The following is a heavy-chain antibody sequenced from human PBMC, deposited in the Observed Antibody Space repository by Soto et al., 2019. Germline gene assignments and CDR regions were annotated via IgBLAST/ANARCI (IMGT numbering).Heavy chain of an antibody. Sequence: SETLSLTCTVSGGSISSGGYYWSWIRQHPGKGLEWIGYIYYSGSTYYNPSLKSRVTISVDTSKNQFSLKLSSVTAADTAVYYCARDSYEGLEWLPRVYGMDVWGQGTTVTVSS. J-gene: IGHJ6*02. CDR3: ARDSYEGLEWLPRVYGMDV. V-gene: IGHV4-31*03. CDR2: IYYSGST. D-gene: IGHD3-3*01. CDR1: GGSISSGGYY.